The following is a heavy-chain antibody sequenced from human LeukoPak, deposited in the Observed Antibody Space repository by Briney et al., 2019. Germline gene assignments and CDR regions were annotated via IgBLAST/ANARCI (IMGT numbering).Heavy chain of an antibody. Sequence: GGSLRLSCVGSGFMFSSYAMSWVRQAPGKGLEWVSSISRSGGGSYYADSVKGRFTISRDNSKSTLYLQMNSLRAEDMAVYYCARASLNYDSSGYYSDLDYWGQGTLVTVS. CDR3: ARASLNYDSSGYYSDLDY. CDR2: ISRSGGGS. J-gene: IGHJ4*02. CDR1: GFMFSSYA. V-gene: IGHV3-23*01. D-gene: IGHD3-22*01.